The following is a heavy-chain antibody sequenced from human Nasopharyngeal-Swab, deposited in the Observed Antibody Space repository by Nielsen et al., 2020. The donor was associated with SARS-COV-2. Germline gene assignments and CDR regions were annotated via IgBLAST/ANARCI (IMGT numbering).Heavy chain of an antibody. J-gene: IGHJ6*02. CDR3: ARDRGIFQYYYYGMDV. Sequence: PGKGLEWIGNIYYSGSTNYNPSLKSRVTISVDTSKNQFSLKLSSVTAADTAVYYCARDRGIFQYYYYGMDVWGQGTTVTVS. V-gene: IGHV4-59*13. CDR2: IYYSGST. D-gene: IGHD3-10*01.